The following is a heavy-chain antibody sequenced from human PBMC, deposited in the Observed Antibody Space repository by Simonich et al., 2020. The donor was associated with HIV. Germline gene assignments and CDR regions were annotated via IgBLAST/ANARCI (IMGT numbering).Heavy chain of an antibody. V-gene: IGHV4-59*08. CDR2: MYYSGST. D-gene: IGHD5-18*01. CDR1: GGSIKNYY. Sequence: QVLLQESGPGVVKPSETLSLTCIVAGGSIKNYYWSWIRQPPGKGLEWIGDMYYSGSTYYSPSLKSRVTISLDTSKNQFSLKVNSVTAADTAVYYCASTVDTAIDYWGQGILVTVSS. J-gene: IGHJ4*02. CDR3: ASTVDTAIDY.